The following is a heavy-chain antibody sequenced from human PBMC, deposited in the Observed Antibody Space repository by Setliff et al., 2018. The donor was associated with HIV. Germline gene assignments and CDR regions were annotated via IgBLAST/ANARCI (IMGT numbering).Heavy chain of an antibody. V-gene: IGHV2-5*02. J-gene: IGHJ4*02. CDR2: IYWDDDE. CDR1: GFSLTTDGVG. CDR3: AYSGRQLRGPYFDF. Sequence: SGPTLVNPTQPLTLTCTFSGFSLTTDGVGVGWLRQPPGQALEWLALIYWDDDERYSPSLQGRLTITKDTSNNQVVLTMTNMDPVDTATYYCAYSGRQLRGPYFDFWGQGTPVTVLL. D-gene: IGHD1-1*01.